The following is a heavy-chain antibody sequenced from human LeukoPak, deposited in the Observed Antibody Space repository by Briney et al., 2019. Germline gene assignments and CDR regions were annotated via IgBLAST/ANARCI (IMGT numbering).Heavy chain of an antibody. Sequence: ASVKVSCKASGYTFTSYDMNWVRQATGQGLEWMGWMNPNSGNTGYAQKFQGRVTMTRDTSISTAYMELSSLRSEDTAVYYCAANVVVPAAMFHWGQGTLVTVSS. CDR3: AANVVVPAAMFH. CDR2: MNPNSGNT. V-gene: IGHV1-8*01. D-gene: IGHD2-2*01. J-gene: IGHJ4*02. CDR1: GYTFTSYD.